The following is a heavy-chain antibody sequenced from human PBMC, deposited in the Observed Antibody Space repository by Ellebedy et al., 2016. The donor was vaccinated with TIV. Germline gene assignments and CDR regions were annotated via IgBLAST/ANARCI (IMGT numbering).Heavy chain of an antibody. CDR3: ARRAKYCSGGSCYRSFDY. J-gene: IGHJ4*02. CDR2: IIPIYDIT. D-gene: IGHD2-15*01. CDR1: GGTFNSYA. Sequence: SVKVSCXASGGTFNSYAISWVRQAPGQGLEWMGMIIPIYDITKYAQKFQGRVTITAGESTSTAYMDMTSLRSEDTAVYYCARRAKYCSGGSCYRSFDYWGQGTRVTVSS. V-gene: IGHV1-69*13.